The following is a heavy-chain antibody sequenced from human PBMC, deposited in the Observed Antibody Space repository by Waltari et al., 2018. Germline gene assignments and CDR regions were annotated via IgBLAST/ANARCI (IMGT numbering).Heavy chain of an antibody. Sequence: QVQLQESGPGLVKPSETLSLTCTVSGGSISRYYWSWIRQPPGKGLEWIGYIYYSGSTNYNPSLKSRVTISVDTSKNQFSLKLSSVTAADTAVYYCAGYSSTSIGMDVWGKGTTVTVSS. CDR1: GGSISRYY. CDR2: IYYSGST. CDR3: AGYSSTSIGMDV. D-gene: IGHD6-6*01. V-gene: IGHV4-59*01. J-gene: IGHJ6*04.